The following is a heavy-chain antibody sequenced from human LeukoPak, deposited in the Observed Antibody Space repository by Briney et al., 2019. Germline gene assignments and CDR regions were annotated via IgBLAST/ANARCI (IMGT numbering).Heavy chain of an antibody. CDR3: AKPPYYYGSGSYFVY. CDR1: GFTFSSYA. J-gene: IGHJ4*02. CDR2: ISGSGGST. D-gene: IGHD3-10*01. V-gene: IGHV3-23*01. Sequence: GGSLRLSCAASGFTFSSYAMSWVRQAPGKGLEWVSAISGSGGSTYYADSVKGRFTISRDNSKNTLYLQMNSLRAENTAVYYCAKPPYYYGSGSYFVYWGQGTLVTVSS.